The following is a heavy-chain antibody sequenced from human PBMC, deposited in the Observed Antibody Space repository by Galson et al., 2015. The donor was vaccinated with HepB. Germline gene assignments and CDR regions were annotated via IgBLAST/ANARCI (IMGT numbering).Heavy chain of an antibody. CDR2: ISGSGGST. D-gene: IGHD6-19*01. J-gene: IGHJ4*02. V-gene: IGHV3-23*01. CDR3: AKRVGGWYYFDY. Sequence: LRLSCAASGFTFSSYAMSWVRQAPGKGLEWVSAISGSGGSTYYADSVKGRFTISRDNSKNTLYLQMNSLRAEDTAVYYCAKRVGGWYYFDYWGQGTLVTVSS. CDR1: GFTFSSYA.